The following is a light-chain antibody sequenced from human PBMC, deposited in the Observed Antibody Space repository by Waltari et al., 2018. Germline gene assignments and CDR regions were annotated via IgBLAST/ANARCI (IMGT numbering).Light chain of an antibody. CDR2: VGTGGIVG. V-gene: IGLV9-49*01. J-gene: IGLJ1*01. CDR1: RGHRTYQ. Sequence: QPVLTQPPSASASLGASVTLTCTRSRGHRTYQVAWYPPGKGKGPRFVARVGTGGIVGSKGDDIPDRFSVSGSGLNRFLTIKNIQEEDESDYHCGTEHGSGSTFVYVFGPGTKVTVL. CDR3: GTEHGSGSTFVYV.